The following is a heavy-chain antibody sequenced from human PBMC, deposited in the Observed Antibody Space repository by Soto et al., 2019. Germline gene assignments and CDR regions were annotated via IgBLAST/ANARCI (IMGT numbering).Heavy chain of an antibody. Sequence: PGGSLRLSCAASGFTFSSYAMHWVRQAPGKGLEWVAVISYDGSNKYYADSVKGRFTISRDNSKNTLYLQMNSLRAEDTAVYYCARDLIRFLEWTPNYGMDVWGQGTTVTVSS. CDR3: ARDLIRFLEWTPNYGMDV. J-gene: IGHJ6*02. CDR1: GFTFSSYA. V-gene: IGHV3-30-3*01. D-gene: IGHD3-3*01. CDR2: ISYDGSNK.